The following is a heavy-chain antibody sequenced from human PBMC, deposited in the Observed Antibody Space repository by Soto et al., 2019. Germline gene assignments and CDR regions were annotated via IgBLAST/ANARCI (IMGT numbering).Heavy chain of an antibody. CDR3: ARLGYYYDSSGYPGAFDY. D-gene: IGHD3-22*01. CDR1: GGSISSYY. V-gene: IGHV4-59*08. J-gene: IGHJ4*02. CDR2: IYYSGST. Sequence: ETLSLTYTVSGGSISSYYWSWIRQPPGKGLEWIGYIYYSGSTNYNPSLKSRVTISVDTSKNQFSLKLSSVTAADTAVHYCARLGYYYDSSGYPGAFDYWGQGTLVTVSS.